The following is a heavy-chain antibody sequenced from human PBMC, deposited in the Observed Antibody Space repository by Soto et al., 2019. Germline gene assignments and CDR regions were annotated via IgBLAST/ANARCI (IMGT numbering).Heavy chain of an antibody. CDR3: ARLDNPNWFDP. D-gene: IGHD1-1*01. CDR2: IYYSGST. Sequence: LTCTVSGGSISSGGYYWSWIRQHPGKGLEWIGYIYYSGSTYYNPSLKSRVTISVDTSKNQFSLKLSSVTAADTAVYYCARLDNPNWFDPWGQGTLVTVSS. CDR1: GGSISSGGYY. V-gene: IGHV4-31*03. J-gene: IGHJ5*02.